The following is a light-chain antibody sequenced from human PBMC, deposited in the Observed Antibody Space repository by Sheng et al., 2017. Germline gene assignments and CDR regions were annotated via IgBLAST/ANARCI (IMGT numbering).Light chain of an antibody. J-gene: IGKJ3*01. V-gene: IGKV4-1*01. Sequence: IVLTQSPDSLPVSLGEWATINCRSSQTISYSSNNKNLLAWYQQKPGQPPKLLLYWGSTRESGVPDRFTGGGSGRDFTLTINSLQSEDVAVYYCQQYYDAAFTFGPGTRV. CDR3: QQYYDAAFT. CDR2: WGS. CDR1: QTISYSSNNKNL.